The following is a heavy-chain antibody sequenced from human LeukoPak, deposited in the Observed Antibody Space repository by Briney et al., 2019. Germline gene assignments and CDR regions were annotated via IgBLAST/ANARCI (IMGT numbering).Heavy chain of an antibody. Sequence: ASVKVSCKASGYTFTSYYMHWVRQAPGQGLEWMGIINPSGGSTSYAQKFQGRVTMTRDTSTSTVYMELNSLRAEDTAVYYCARNAYGAQTPSDVWGQGTTVTVSS. CDR3: ARNAYGAQTPSDV. D-gene: IGHD4-17*01. V-gene: IGHV1-46*01. J-gene: IGHJ6*02. CDR2: INPSGGST. CDR1: GYTFTSYY.